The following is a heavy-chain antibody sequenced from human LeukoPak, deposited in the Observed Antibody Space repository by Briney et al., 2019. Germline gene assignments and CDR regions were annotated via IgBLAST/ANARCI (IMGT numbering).Heavy chain of an antibody. CDR2: IRQDGNDI. Sequence: GGSLRLSCAASGFTFSTYWMSWVRQAPGKGPEWVSSIRQDGNDIYYVDSVKGRFTISRDNAKTSLYLQMNSLRAEDTAVYYCTRVTHYALDIWGQGTMVTVSS. V-gene: IGHV3-7*05. J-gene: IGHJ3*02. CDR1: GFTFSTYW. CDR3: TRVTHYALDI.